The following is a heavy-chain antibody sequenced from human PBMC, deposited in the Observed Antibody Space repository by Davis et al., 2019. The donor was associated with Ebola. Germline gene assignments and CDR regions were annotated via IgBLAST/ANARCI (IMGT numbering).Heavy chain of an antibody. CDR1: GGSISSYY. CDR2: IYYSGST. V-gene: IGHV4-59*01. J-gene: IGHJ6*02. Sequence: MPSETLSLTCTVSGGSISSYYWSWIRQPPGKGLEWIGYIYYSGSTDYNPSLKSRVTISVNTSNNQFSLRLNSVTAADTAVYYCARDSGRSRYYYDMDVWGHGTTVTVSS. CDR3: ARDSGRSRYYYDMDV.